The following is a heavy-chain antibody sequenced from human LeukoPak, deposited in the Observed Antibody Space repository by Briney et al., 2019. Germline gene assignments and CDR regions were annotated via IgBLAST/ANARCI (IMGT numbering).Heavy chain of an antibody. D-gene: IGHD3-22*01. V-gene: IGHV3-23*01. CDR3: ARDTYYYDSSGYYLMGGFDY. CDR2: ISGSGGST. CDR1: GFTFSSYA. Sequence: GGSLRLSCAASGFTFSSYAMSWVRQAPGKGLEWVSAISGSGGSTYYADSVKGRFTISRDNAKNSLYLQMNSLRAEDTAVYYCARDTYYYDSSGYYLMGGFDYWGQGTLVTVSS. J-gene: IGHJ4*02.